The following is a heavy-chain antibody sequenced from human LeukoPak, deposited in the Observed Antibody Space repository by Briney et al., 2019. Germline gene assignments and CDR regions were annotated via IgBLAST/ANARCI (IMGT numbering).Heavy chain of an antibody. V-gene: IGHV5-51*01. CDR1: GYSFSDCW. D-gene: IGHD3-16*01. CDR3: ARLIRGGREQGQDY. Sequence: GESLKISCKGSGYSFSDCWIGWVRQMPGEGLEWMGIIYPGDSDTRYSPSFQGQVTFSADKSISTAYLQWSSLKASDTAMYYCARLIRGGREQGQDYWGQGTLVTVSS. CDR2: IYPGDSDT. J-gene: IGHJ4*02.